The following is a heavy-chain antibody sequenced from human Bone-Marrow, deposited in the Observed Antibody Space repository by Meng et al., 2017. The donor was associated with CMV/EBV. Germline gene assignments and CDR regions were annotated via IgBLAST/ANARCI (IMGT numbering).Heavy chain of an antibody. V-gene: IGHV1-46*01. Sequence: GGSLRLSCMASGYTFTSYYMHWVRQAPGQGLEWMGIINPSGGSTSYAQKFQGRVTMTRDTSTSTVYMELSSLRSEDTAVYYCARESDFWSGSVGYYYGMDVWGQGTTVTVSS. CDR3: ARESDFWSGSVGYYYGMDV. CDR1: GYTFTSYY. CDR2: INPSGGST. J-gene: IGHJ6*02. D-gene: IGHD3-3*01.